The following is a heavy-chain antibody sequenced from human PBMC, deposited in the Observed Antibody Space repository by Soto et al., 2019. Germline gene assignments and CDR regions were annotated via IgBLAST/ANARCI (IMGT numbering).Heavy chain of an antibody. D-gene: IGHD6-13*01. CDR2: ITASGGTT. CDR1: GFTFSTYA. CDR3: AKGRSSWVSHFDY. Sequence: GGSLRLSCAASGFTFSTYAMNWVRQAPGKGLEWVSGITASGGTTYYADSVKGRFTISRDSSKNTLSLQMNSLRAEDTAVYYCAKGRSSWVSHFDYWGQGTLVTVSS. J-gene: IGHJ4*02. V-gene: IGHV3-23*01.